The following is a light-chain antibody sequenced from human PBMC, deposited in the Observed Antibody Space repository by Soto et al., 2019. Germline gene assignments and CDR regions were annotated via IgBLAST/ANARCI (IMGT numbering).Light chain of an antibody. Sequence: QSALTQPASVSGSPGQSITISCTGTSSDVGGYNYVSWYQQHPGKAPKLMIYDVSNRPSGVSNRFSGSKSGNTASLTISGLQAEYEADSYCCLYTTSSTRVFGPATEVTVL. CDR1: SSDVGGYNY. CDR3: CLYTTSSTRV. CDR2: DVS. V-gene: IGLV2-14*01. J-gene: IGLJ1*01.